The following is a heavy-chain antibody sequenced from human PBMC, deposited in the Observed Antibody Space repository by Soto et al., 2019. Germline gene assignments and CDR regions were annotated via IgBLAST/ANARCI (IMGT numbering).Heavy chain of an antibody. CDR2: ISWDGGST. CDR3: AKAQNKDGYNYLFDY. J-gene: IGHJ4*02. CDR1: GFTFDDYT. D-gene: IGHD5-12*01. Sequence: GGSLRLSCAASGFTFDDYTMHWVRQAPGKGLEWVSLISWDGGSTYYADSVKGRFTISRDNSKNSLYLQMNSLRTEDTALYYCAKAQNKDGYNYLFDYWGQGTLVTVSS. V-gene: IGHV3-43*01.